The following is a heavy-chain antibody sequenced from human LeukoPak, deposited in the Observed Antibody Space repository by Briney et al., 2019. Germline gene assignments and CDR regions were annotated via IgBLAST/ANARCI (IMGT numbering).Heavy chain of an antibody. CDR1: GFTFEDYA. J-gene: IGHJ3*02. V-gene: IGHV3-9*01. CDR3: AKDRLTGYQMGAFDI. CDR2: ISWNSGSI. D-gene: IGHD3-9*01. Sequence: GRSLRLSCAASGFTFEDYAMHWVRQAPGKGLEWVSGISWNSGSIGYADSVKGRFTISRDNAKNSLYLQMNSLRAEDTALYYCAKDRLTGYQMGAFDIWGQGTMVTVSS.